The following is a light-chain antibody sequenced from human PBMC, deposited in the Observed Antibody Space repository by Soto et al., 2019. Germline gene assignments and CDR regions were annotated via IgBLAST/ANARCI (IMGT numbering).Light chain of an antibody. Sequence: SYELTQPPSVSVAPGQTARVTCGGNNSGSKSVHWYQHKAGQAPVLVVYDDRDRPSRIPERFPGSNSGNTATLTISDVEAGDEADYYCQVWDSSTDHYVFGTGTKVTVL. J-gene: IGLJ1*01. V-gene: IGLV3-21*02. CDR2: DDR. CDR1: NSGSKS. CDR3: QVWDSSTDHYV.